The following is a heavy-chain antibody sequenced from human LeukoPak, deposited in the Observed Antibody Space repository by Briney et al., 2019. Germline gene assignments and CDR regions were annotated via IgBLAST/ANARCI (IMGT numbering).Heavy chain of an antibody. CDR2: IYYTGRT. D-gene: IGHD3-22*01. CDR1: GGSTSSSSYY. Sequence: PSETLSLTCTVSGGSTSSSSYYWGWIRQPPGKGLEWIGNIYYTGRTYYNPSLKSRVTISVDTSKNQFSLKLSSVSAADTAVYYCARLYYYDSSGPPLWGQGTQVTVSS. J-gene: IGHJ4*02. CDR3: ARLYYYDSSGPPL. V-gene: IGHV4-39*01.